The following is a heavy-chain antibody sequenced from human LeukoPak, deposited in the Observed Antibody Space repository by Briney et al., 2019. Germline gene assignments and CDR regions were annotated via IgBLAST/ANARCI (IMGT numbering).Heavy chain of an antibody. Sequence: SETLSLTCTVSGGSISSYYWSWIRQPPGKGLEWIGYIYYSGGTNYNPSLKSRVTISVDTSKNQFSLKLSSVTAADTAVYYCARVTVTTFHLDYWGQGTLVTVSS. CDR3: ARVTVTTFHLDY. J-gene: IGHJ4*02. CDR1: GGSISSYY. D-gene: IGHD4-17*01. V-gene: IGHV4-59*08. CDR2: IYYSGGT.